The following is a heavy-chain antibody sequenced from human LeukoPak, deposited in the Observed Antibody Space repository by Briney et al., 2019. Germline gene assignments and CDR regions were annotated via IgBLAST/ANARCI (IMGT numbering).Heavy chain of an antibody. CDR1: GFTFSSYG. D-gene: IGHD6-19*01. J-gene: IGHJ4*02. Sequence: GGSLRLSCAASGFTFSSYGMHWVRQAPGKGLEWVAVIWYDGSNKYYADSVKGRFTIPRDNSKNTLYLQMNSLRAEDTAVYYCAKDPGGWYDYWGQGTLVTVSS. V-gene: IGHV3-33*06. CDR2: IWYDGSNK. CDR3: AKDPGGWYDY.